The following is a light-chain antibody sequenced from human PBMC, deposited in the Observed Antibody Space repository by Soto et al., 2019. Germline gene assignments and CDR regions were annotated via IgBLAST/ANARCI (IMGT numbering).Light chain of an antibody. CDR2: EGN. V-gene: IGLV2-14*01. J-gene: IGLJ1*01. CDR3: SSHSSSSTDDV. CDR1: TSDIGSAKY. Sequence: QSALAQPASVSGSPGQSVTISCTGSTSDIGSAKYVSWYQQHPGKAPKVMIYEGNNRPSGVSNRFSGSKSGNTASLTISGLQAEDEADYYCSSHSSSSTDDVFGTGTKLTVL.